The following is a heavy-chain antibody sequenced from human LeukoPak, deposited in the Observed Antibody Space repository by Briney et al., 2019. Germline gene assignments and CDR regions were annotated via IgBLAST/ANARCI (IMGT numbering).Heavy chain of an antibody. V-gene: IGHV3-23*01. J-gene: IGHJ3*02. Sequence: AGGSLRLSCAASGFTFSSYAMSWVRQAPGKGLEWVSAISGSGGSTYYADSVKGRFTISRDNSKSTLYLQMNSLRAEDTAVYYCAARGFIAAAGTKAFDIWGQGTMVTVSS. CDR3: AARGFIAAAGTKAFDI. D-gene: IGHD6-13*01. CDR1: GFTFSSYA. CDR2: ISGSGGST.